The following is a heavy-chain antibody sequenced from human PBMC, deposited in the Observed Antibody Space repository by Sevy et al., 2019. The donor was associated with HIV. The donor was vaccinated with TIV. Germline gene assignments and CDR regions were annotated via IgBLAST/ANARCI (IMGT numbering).Heavy chain of an antibody. D-gene: IGHD2-8*02. Sequence: GGSLRLSCAASGFTFTYAWMNWVRQAPGKGLEWVGRIKSNADGGTIDYTAPVKGRFIISRDDSKNTLYLQMNSLKTVDTGVYYCSTDPIILLLVTDGMDVWGQGTTVTVSS. CDR2: IKSNADGGTI. CDR3: STDPIILLLVTDGMDV. CDR1: GFTFTYAW. J-gene: IGHJ6*02. V-gene: IGHV3-15*05.